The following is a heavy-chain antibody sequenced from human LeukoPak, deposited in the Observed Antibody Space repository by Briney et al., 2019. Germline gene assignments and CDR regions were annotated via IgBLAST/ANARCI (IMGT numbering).Heavy chain of an antibody. V-gene: IGHV3-30*18. CDR2: ISYDGSNK. Sequence: PGRSLGLSCAASGFTFSSYGMHWVRQAPGKGLEWVAVISYDGSNKYYADSVKGRFTISRDNSKNTLYLQMNSLRAEDTAVYYCAKVSSGDPALVYWGQGTLVTVSS. CDR1: GFTFSSYG. D-gene: IGHD5-18*01. J-gene: IGHJ4*02. CDR3: AKVSSGDPALVY.